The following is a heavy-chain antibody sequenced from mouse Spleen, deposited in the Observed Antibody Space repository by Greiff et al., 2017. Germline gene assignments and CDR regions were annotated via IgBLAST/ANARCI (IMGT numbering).Heavy chain of an antibody. CDR1: GYTFTDYY. D-gene: IGHD2-3*01. Sequence: LVEPGASVKMSCKASGYTFTDYYMNWVKQSHGKSLEWIGVINPYNGGTSYNQKFKGKATLTVDKSSSTAYMELNSLTSEDSAVYYCARNGYYYFDYWGQGTTLTVSS. J-gene: IGHJ2*01. CDR2: INPYNGGT. V-gene: IGHV1-19*01. CDR3: ARNGYYYFDY.